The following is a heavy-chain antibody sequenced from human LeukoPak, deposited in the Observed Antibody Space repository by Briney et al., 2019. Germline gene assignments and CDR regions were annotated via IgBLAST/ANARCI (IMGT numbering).Heavy chain of an antibody. D-gene: IGHD4-11*01. CDR1: GFTFSDFN. Sequence: GGSLRLSCATSGFTFSDFNMNWIRQAPGKGLEWVANIKRDGNEKYCVDSVKGRFTISRDNAKNTLYLQMNSLRAEDTAVYYCAIEDYIGPVDYWGQGTLVTVSS. J-gene: IGHJ4*02. CDR3: AIEDYIGPVDY. V-gene: IGHV3-7*02. CDR2: IKRDGNEK.